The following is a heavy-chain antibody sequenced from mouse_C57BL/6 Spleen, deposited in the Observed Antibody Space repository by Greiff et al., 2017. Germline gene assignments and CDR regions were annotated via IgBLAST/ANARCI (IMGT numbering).Heavy chain of an antibody. CDR3: ARYGYGGGYFDV. Sequence: EVKLQQSGPELVKPGASVKISCQASGYSFTDYNMNWVKQSNGKSLEWIGVINPNYGTTSYNQKFKGKATLTVDQFSSTAYMQRNSLTSEDSAVYYCARYGYGGGYFDVWGTGTTVTVSS. J-gene: IGHJ1*03. V-gene: IGHV1-39*01. D-gene: IGHD1-2*01. CDR1: GYSFTDYN. CDR2: INPNYGTT.